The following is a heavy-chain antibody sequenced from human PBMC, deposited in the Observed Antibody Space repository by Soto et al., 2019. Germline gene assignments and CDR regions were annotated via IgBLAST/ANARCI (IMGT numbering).Heavy chain of an antibody. CDR1: GFTFSSYS. CDR2: ISSSSSTI. CDR3: ARDLIGTTSAFDI. Sequence: PGGSLRLSCAASGFTFSSYSMNWVRQAPGKGLEWVSYISSSSSTIYYADSVKGRFTISSDNAKNSLYLQMNSLRAEDTAVYYCARDLIGTTSAFDIWGQGTMVTVS. V-gene: IGHV3-48*01. J-gene: IGHJ3*02. D-gene: IGHD4-17*01.